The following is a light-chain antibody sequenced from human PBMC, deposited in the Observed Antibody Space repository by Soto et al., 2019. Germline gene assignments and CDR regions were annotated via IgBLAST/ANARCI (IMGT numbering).Light chain of an antibody. Sequence: QSALTQPASVSGSPGQSITISCTGTSSDVGGYNYVSWYQQHPGKAPKLIIYEVSNRPSGVSNRFSGSKSGNTASLTISGLQAEDEADYYCSSYTSSSTRVFGGGNQADRP. CDR2: EVS. V-gene: IGLV2-14*01. J-gene: IGLJ2*01. CDR1: SSDVGGYNY. CDR3: SSYTSSSTRV.